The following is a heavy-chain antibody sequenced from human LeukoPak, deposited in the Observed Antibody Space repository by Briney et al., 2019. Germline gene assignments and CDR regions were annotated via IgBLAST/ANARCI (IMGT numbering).Heavy chain of an antibody. CDR1: GYTFTGYY. V-gene: IGHV1-18*04. Sequence: APVKVSCKASGYTFTGYYMHWVRQAPGQGLEWMGWISAYNGNTNYAQKLQGRVTMTTDTSTSTAYMELRSLRSDDTAVYYCARDDTYDSSGYYYWGQGTLVTVSS. CDR3: ARDDTYDSSGYYY. J-gene: IGHJ4*02. D-gene: IGHD3-22*01. CDR2: ISAYNGNT.